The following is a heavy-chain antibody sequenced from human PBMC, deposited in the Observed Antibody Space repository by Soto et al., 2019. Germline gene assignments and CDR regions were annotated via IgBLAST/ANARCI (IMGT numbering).Heavy chain of an antibody. J-gene: IGHJ4*02. V-gene: IGHV3-74*01. Sequence: GGSLSVCWGAAGGTIGGYGVRWIRPAQGKGLVWVSRINSDGSSTSYADSVKGRFTISRDNAKNTLFLQMNSLRAEDTAVYYCARGQVVVAATQDYWAQGTLVTVSS. CDR3: ARGQVVVAATQDY. CDR1: GGTIGGYG. CDR2: INSDGSST. D-gene: IGHD2-15*01.